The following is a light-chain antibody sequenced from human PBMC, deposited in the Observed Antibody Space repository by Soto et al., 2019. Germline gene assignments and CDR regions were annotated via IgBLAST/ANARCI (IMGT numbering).Light chain of an antibody. J-gene: IGLJ1*01. CDR3: SSYTSTSTLYV. CDR1: SSDVGVYNY. V-gene: IGLV2-14*01. Sequence: QSALTQPRSVSGSPGQSVTISCTGTSSDVGVYNYVSWYQQHPGKVPKLMIYEVTNRPSGLSNRFSGSKSGNTASLTISGLQAEDEADYFCSSYTSTSTLYVFGTGTKLTVL. CDR2: EVT.